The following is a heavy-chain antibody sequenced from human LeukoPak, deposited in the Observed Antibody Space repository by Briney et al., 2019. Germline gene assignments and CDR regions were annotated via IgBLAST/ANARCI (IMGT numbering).Heavy chain of an antibody. CDR1: GASLSSSSYY. V-gene: IGHV4-39*01. CDR3: ARWSGFLYNWFDP. CDR2: IYYSGST. D-gene: IGHD3-3*01. J-gene: IGHJ5*02. Sequence: PSETLSLTCTVSGASLSSSSYYWGWIRQPPGTGLEWIGSIYYSGSTHYNPSLKSRVTISVDTSNNQFSLKLSSVTAADTAVYYCARWSGFLYNWFDPWGQGTLVTVSS.